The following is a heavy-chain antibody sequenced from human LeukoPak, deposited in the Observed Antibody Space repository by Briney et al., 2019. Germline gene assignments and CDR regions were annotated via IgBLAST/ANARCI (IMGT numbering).Heavy chain of an antibody. CDR2: IKSKTDGGTT. Sequence: GGSLRLSCAASGFTFSNAWMSWVRQAPGKGLEWVGRIKSKTDGGTTDYAAPVKGRFTISRDDSKNTLYLQMNSLKTEDTAVYYCTTEDSSSLMYYYYMDVWGKGTTVTVSS. V-gene: IGHV3-15*01. CDR3: TTEDSSSLMYYYYMDV. CDR1: GFTFSNAW. J-gene: IGHJ6*03. D-gene: IGHD6-13*01.